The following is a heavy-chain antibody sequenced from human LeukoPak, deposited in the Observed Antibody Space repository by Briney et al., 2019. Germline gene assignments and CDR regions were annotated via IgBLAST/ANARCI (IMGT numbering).Heavy chain of an antibody. CDR2: ISYDGSNK. D-gene: IGHD5-18*01. V-gene: IGHV3-30*18. CDR1: GFTFSSYG. CDR3: AKGRGYRTYYYGMDV. J-gene: IGHJ6*02. Sequence: PGGSLRLSCAASGFTFSSYGMHWVRQAPGKGLEWVAVISYDGSNKYYADSVKGRFTISRDNSKNTLYLQMNSLRAEDTAVYYCAKGRGYRTYYYGMDVWGQGTTVTVSS.